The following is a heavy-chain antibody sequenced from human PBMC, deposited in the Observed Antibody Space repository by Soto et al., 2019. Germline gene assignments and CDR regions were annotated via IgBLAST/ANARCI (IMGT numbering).Heavy chain of an antibody. J-gene: IGHJ6*02. V-gene: IGHV3-23*01. CDR3: AKVVKYDVLTGYYKGPDYYGMDV. D-gene: IGHD3-9*01. CDR1: GFTFSIYS. CDR2: ISGSGGST. Sequence: ESGGGLVQPGGSLRLSCAASGFTFSIYSMNWVRQAPGKGLEWVSLISGSGGSTHYADSVEGRFTISRDNSKNTLYLEMDSLRAEDTAVYYCAKVVKYDVLTGYYKGPDYYGMDVWGQGTTVTVSS.